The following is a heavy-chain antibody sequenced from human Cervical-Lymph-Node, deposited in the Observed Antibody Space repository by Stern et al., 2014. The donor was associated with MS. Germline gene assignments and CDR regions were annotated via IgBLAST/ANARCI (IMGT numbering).Heavy chain of an antibody. CDR2: ISFDGGDK. J-gene: IGHJ4*02. D-gene: IGHD1-26*01. V-gene: IGHV3-30*03. CDR1: GFTFSYHG. CDR3: ARDETFSGSHTYDY. Sequence: VPLVESGGGVVHPGKSLRLSCAASGFTFSYHGMHWVRQAPGQVLEWVALISFDGGDKYYTDSVKGRFTISRDNSKNTLYLQMDSLRPEDTSVYYCARDETFSGSHTYDYWGQGTLVTVSS.